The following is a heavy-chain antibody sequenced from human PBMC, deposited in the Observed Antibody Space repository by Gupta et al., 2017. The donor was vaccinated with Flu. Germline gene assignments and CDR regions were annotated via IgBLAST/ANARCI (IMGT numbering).Heavy chain of an antibody. J-gene: IGHJ4*02. V-gene: IGHV3-23*01. CDR2: INSNGGRT. CDR1: GFTFSSYP. Sequence: EVQLLESGGGLVQPGGSLRLSCAASGFTFSSYPMAWVRQSPGKGLEWVSTINSNGGRTNYADSVKGRFTISRDNSKNTLYLQMYSLRADDPAVYYCARDVKPDWGQGTLVTVSS. CDR3: ARDVKPD.